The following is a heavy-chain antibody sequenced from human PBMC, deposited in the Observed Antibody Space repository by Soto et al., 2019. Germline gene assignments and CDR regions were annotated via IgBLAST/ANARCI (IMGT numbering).Heavy chain of an antibody. V-gene: IGHV3-33*01. CDR3: ARDGCGNEQFDY. CDR2: IWYDGSNK. Sequence: QVQLVESGGGVVQPGRSLRLSCVASGFSFSDYGIHWVRQAPGKGLEWVAIIWYDGSNKYYVDSVKGRFTVSRDNSKNTLYLQMNSLAADDTAVYYCARDGCGNEQFDYWGQGTLVTVSS. J-gene: IGHJ4*02. D-gene: IGHD5-12*01. CDR1: GFSFSDYG.